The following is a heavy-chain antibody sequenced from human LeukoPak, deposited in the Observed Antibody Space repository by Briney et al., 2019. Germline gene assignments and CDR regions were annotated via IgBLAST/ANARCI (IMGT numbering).Heavy chain of an antibody. CDR1: GGSISSSSYD. CDR3: ASRAIVGATTAFDI. V-gene: IGHV4-39*07. CDR2: IYYSGST. D-gene: IGHD1-26*01. Sequence: SETLSLTCTVSGGSISSSSYDWGWIRQPPGKGLEWIGSIYYSGSTYYNPSLKSRVTISVDTSKNQFSLKLSSVTAADTAVYYCASRAIVGATTAFDIWGQGTMVTVSS. J-gene: IGHJ3*02.